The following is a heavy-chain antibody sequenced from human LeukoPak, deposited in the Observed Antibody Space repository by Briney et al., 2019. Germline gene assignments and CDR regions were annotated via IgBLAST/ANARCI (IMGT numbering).Heavy chain of an antibody. CDR1: GFTFSMFS. Sequence: GGSLRLSCAASGFTFSMFSMNWVRQTPGKGLEWVSYISASSSPIHYADSVKGRFTISRDNANNSLYLQMNSLRVEDTAIYYCARDLYGVSRTSGAYDYWGQGTLVTVAS. V-gene: IGHV3-48*01. D-gene: IGHD2-8*01. CDR3: ARDLYGVSRTSGAYDY. CDR2: ISASSSPI. J-gene: IGHJ4*02.